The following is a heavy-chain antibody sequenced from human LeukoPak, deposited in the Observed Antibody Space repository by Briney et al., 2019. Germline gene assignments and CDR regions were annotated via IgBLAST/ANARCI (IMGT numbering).Heavy chain of an antibody. CDR1: GFTVTSNY. CDR2: TYSGGPS. D-gene: IGHD2-2*01. V-gene: IGHV3-53*01. CDR3: AKDRGYCSSTSCLLFWFDP. J-gene: IGHJ5*02. Sequence: GGSLRLSCAASGFTVTSNYMSWVRQAPGKGLEWVSVTYSGGPSYYADSVKGRFTISRDNSKNTLYLQMNSLRAEDTAVYYCAKDRGYCSSTSCLLFWFDPWGQGTLVTVSS.